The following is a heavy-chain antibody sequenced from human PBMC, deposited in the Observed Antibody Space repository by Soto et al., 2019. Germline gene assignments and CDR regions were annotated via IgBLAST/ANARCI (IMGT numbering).Heavy chain of an antibody. CDR2: IYPGDSDT. D-gene: IGHD3-3*01. CDR3: ASGCYDFWSGYTKYYEMEV. J-gene: IGHJ6*04. CDR1: GYSFTSYW. V-gene: IGHV5-51*01. Sequence: GESLKISCKGSGYSFTSYWIGWVRQMPGKGLEWMGIIYPGDSDTRYSPSFQGQVTISADKSISTAYLQWSSLKASDTAMYYCASGCYDFWSGYTKYYEMEVWGKGTTVTVSS.